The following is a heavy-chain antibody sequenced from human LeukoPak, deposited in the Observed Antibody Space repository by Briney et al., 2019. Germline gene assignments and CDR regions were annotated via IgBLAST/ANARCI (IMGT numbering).Heavy chain of an antibody. Sequence: WETLCLTCAVSGGSFSGYYWSWIRQPPGKGLEWIGEINHSGSTNYNPSLKSRVTISVDTSKNQFSLKLSSVSAADTAVYYCASITLVNRGAWGQGTLVTVSS. V-gene: IGHV4-34*01. CDR3: ASITLVNRGA. J-gene: IGHJ5*02. CDR2: INHSGST. CDR1: GGSFSGYY. D-gene: IGHD3-9*01.